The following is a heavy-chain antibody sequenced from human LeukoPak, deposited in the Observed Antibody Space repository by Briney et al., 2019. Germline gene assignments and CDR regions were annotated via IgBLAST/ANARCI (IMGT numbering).Heavy chain of an antibody. V-gene: IGHV4-59*01. CDR3: ARVRWVTAMVTGPYFDY. CDR2: IYYSGST. Sequence: SETLSLTCTVSGGSISSYYWSWIRQPPGKGLEWIGYIYYSGSTNYNPSLKSRVTISVDTSKNQFSLKLSSVPAADTAVYYCARVRWVTAMVTGPYFDYWGQGTLVTVSS. J-gene: IGHJ4*02. D-gene: IGHD5-18*01. CDR1: GGSISSYY.